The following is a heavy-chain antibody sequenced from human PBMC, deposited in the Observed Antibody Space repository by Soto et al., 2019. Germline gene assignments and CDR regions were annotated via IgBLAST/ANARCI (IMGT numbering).Heavy chain of an antibody. CDR2: FDPEDGET. CDR1: GYTLTELS. Sequence: GASVKVSCKVSGYTLTELSMHWVRQAPGKGLEWMGGFDPEDGETIYAQKFQGRVTMTEDTSTDTAYMELSSLRSEDTAVYYCATDQLSRQWHDYYGMDVWGQGTTVTVSS. D-gene: IGHD6-19*01. CDR3: ATDQLSRQWHDYYGMDV. J-gene: IGHJ6*02. V-gene: IGHV1-24*01.